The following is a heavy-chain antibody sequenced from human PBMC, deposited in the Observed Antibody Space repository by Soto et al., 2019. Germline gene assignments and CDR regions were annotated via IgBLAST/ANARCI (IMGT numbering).Heavy chain of an antibody. CDR2: INDYNGST. Sequence: QAQLMQSGAEVKKPGASVKVSCKASGYTFINYGIIWVRQAPGQGLEWMGWINDYNGSTKYARKFQGRVTMTTDTSTTTAYMEIRSLTSDDPAVYFCARDDFGDLWRSLDVWGQGTMVTVSS. CDR3: ARDDFGDLWRSLDV. CDR1: GYTFINYG. V-gene: IGHV1-18*04. J-gene: IGHJ3*01. D-gene: IGHD4-17*01.